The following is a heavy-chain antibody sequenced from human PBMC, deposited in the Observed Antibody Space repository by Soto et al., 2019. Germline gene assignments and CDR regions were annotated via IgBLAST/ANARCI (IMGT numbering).Heavy chain of an antibody. V-gene: IGHV3-64*01. CDR3: ARAGYSGSHYYYYGMDV. J-gene: IGHJ6*02. D-gene: IGHD1-26*01. Sequence: GGSLRLSCAASGFTFSSYAMHWVRQAPGKGLEYVSAISSNGGSTYYANSVKGRFTISRDNSKNTLYLQMGSLRAEDMAVYYCARAGYSGSHYYYYGMDVWGQGTTVTVSS. CDR1: GFTFSSYA. CDR2: ISSNGGST.